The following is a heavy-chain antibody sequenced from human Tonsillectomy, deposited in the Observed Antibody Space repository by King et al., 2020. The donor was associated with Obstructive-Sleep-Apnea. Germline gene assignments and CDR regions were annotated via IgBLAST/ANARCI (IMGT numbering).Heavy chain of an antibody. Sequence: VQLVESGGGLVQPGRSLRLSCAASGFIFDDYGMHWVRQVPGKGLEWVSGISWNSGSLGYADSVKGRFTISRDNAKNSLYVQMNSLRPEDTALYYCAKSYKRGWYVPFDYWGKGTLVTVSS. D-gene: IGHD6-19*01. CDR2: ISWNSGSL. CDR1: GFIFDDYG. CDR3: AKSYKRGWYVPFDY. V-gene: IGHV3-9*01. J-gene: IGHJ4*02.